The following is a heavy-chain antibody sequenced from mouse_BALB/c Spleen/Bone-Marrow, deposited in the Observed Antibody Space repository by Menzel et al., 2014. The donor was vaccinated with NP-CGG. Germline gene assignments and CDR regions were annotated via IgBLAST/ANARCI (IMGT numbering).Heavy chain of an antibody. Sequence: DVQLQESRGGLVQPGGSRKLSCATSGFNFQTFGMHWVRQAPEKGLEWVAYISSGSSTIYYGDTVRGRFTISRDNPKKTLFLQMTSLRSEDTAMYFCARSRFPDYGTSPFDYWGQGTPLTVSS. V-gene: IGHV5-17*02. J-gene: IGHJ2*01. D-gene: IGHD1-1*01. CDR1: GFNFQTFG. CDR3: ARSRFPDYGTSPFDY. CDR2: ISSGSSTI.